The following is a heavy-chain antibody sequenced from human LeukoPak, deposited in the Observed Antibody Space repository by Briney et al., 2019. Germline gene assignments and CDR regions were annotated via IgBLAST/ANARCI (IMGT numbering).Heavy chain of an antibody. CDR1: GFTFSNAW. D-gene: IGHD3-10*01. V-gene: IGHV3-15*01. J-gene: IGHJ4*02. Sequence: PGGSLRLSCAASGFTFSNAWMSWVRQAPGKGLEWVGRIKSKTDGGTTDYAATVKGRFTISRDDSKNTLYLQMNSLKTEDTAVYYCTTYSPHSWFGELYQEFDYWGQGTLVTVSS. CDR3: TTYSPHSWFGELYQEFDY. CDR2: IKSKTDGGTT.